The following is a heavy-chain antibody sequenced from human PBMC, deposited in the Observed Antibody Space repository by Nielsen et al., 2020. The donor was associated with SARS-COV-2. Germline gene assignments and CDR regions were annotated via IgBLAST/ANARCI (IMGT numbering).Heavy chain of an antibody. CDR2: ISSNGGYT. V-gene: IGHV3-64*01. CDR1: GFTFSSYA. D-gene: IGHD3-3*01. Sequence: GGSLRLSCAASGFTFSSYAMHWVRQAPGKGLEYVSAISSNGGYTYYANSVKGRFTISRDNAKNTLYLQMNSLRAEDTAVYYCARDGPYDFWSGYSTYGMDVWGQGTTVTVSS. J-gene: IGHJ6*02. CDR3: ARDGPYDFWSGYSTYGMDV.